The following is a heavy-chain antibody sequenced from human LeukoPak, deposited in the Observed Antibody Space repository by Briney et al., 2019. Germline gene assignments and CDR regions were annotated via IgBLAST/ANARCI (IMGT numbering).Heavy chain of an antibody. J-gene: IGHJ1*01. CDR3: AKAGCGDGSCYYAEYFQH. D-gene: IGHD2-15*01. CDR2: ISGSGDST. CDR1: GFTFSSYA. Sequence: TGGSLRLSCAASGFTFSSYAMTWVRQAPGKGLEWVSGISGSGDSTYYADSVKGRFTISRDNSKNTLYLQMNSLRAEDTAVYYCAKAGCGDGSCYYAEYFQHWGQGTLVTVSS. V-gene: IGHV3-23*01.